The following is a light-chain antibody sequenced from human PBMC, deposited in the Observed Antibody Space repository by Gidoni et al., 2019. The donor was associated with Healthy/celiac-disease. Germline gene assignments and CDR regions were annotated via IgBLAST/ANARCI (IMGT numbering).Light chain of an antibody. CDR3: QQYYSYPT. Sequence: AIRMTQSPSSFSASTGDRVTITCRASQGISSYVAWYQQKPGKAPKLLIYAASTLQSGVPSRFSDSGSGTDFTLTISCLQSEDFATYYCQQYYSYPTFGQXTKVEIK. V-gene: IGKV1-8*01. CDR2: AAS. CDR1: QGISSY. J-gene: IGKJ1*01.